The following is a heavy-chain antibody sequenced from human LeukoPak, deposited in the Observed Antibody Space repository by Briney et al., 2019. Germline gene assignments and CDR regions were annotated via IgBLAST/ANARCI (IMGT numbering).Heavy chain of an antibody. J-gene: IGHJ4*02. CDR3: ARVYSYDSSGFFDS. CDR1: GGSFSGYY. D-gene: IGHD3-22*01. CDR2: IYYSGST. V-gene: IGHV4-31*11. Sequence: PSETLSLTCAVYGGSFSGYYWSWIRQHPGKGLEWIGYIYYSGSTYYNPSLKSRVTISVATSKNQFSLKLSSVTAADTAVYYCARVYSYDSSGFFDSWGQGTLVTVSS.